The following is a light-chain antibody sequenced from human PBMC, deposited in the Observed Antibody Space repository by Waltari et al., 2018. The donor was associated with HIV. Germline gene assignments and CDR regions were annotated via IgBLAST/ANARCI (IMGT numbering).Light chain of an antibody. Sequence: QYVLTQPPSASGAPGQTVTISCSGSTSNVETQWVYWYQQLPGTAPKLLIYRNYQRPSGVPDRFSSSKSGASASLIISGLRSEDEADYFCGVWDSTLKQWLFGGRTKLTVL. J-gene: IGLJ3*02. CDR3: GVWDSTLKQWL. V-gene: IGLV1-47*01. CDR2: RNY. CDR1: TSNVETQW.